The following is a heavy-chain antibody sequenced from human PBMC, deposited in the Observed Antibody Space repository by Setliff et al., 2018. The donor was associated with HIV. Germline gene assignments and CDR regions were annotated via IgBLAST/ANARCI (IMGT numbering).Heavy chain of an antibody. V-gene: IGHV4-4*07. Sequence: PSETLSLTCTVSGGSISSHYWSWIRQPAGKGLEWIGRIYTSGNTNYNPSLKSRITISVDTSNNQFSLRLSSVTAADTAVYYCARDKGYYYMDVWGKGITVTVSS. CDR2: IYTSGNT. CDR3: ARDKGYYYMDV. CDR1: GGSISSHY. J-gene: IGHJ6*03.